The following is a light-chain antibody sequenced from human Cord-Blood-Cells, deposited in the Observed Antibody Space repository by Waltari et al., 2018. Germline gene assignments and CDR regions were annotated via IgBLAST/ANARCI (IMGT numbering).Light chain of an antibody. Sequence: QSALPQPASVSGSPGQSITISCTGTSSDVGSYNLVSWYQQHPGKAPKLMIYEGSKRPSGVSNRFSGSKSGNTASLTISGLHAEDEADYYCCSYAGSSTWVFGGGTKLTVL. CDR2: EGS. CDR3: CSYAGSSTWV. CDR1: SSDVGSYNL. V-gene: IGLV2-23*01. J-gene: IGLJ3*02.